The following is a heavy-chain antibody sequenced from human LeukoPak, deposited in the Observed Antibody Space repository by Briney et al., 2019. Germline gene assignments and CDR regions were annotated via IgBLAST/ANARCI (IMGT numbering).Heavy chain of an antibody. CDR1: GFTFSGSA. Sequence: GGSLRLSCAASGFTFSGSAMHWVRQASGKGLEWVGRIRSKANSYATACAASVKGRFTISRDDSKNTAYLQMNSLKTEDTAVYYCTRFRYDSSGYYYYFDYWGQGTLVTVSS. V-gene: IGHV3-73*01. D-gene: IGHD3-22*01. J-gene: IGHJ4*02. CDR3: TRFRYDSSGYYYYFDY. CDR2: IRSKANSYAT.